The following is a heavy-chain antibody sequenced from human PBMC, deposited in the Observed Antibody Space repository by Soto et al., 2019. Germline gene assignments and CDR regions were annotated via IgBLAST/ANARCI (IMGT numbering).Heavy chain of an antibody. V-gene: IGHV4-4*02. CDR1: GGSISSSNW. CDR3: ARRYCSSTSCQELDY. J-gene: IGHJ4*02. CDR2: IYHSGST. D-gene: IGHD2-2*01. Sequence: QVQLQESGPGLVKPSGTLSLTCAVSGGSISSSNWWSWVRQPPGKGLEWIGEIYHSGSTNYNPSLQSRVTISVDKSKNQFSLKLSSVTAADTAVYYCARRYCSSTSCQELDYWGQGTLVTVSS.